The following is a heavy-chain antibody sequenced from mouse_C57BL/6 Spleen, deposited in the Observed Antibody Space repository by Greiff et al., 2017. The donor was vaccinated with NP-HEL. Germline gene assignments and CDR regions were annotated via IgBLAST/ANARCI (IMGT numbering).Heavy chain of an antibody. CDR3: TTSTTVVAEGWFAY. V-gene: IGHV14-4*01. CDR1: GFNIKDDY. Sequence: EVQLQQSGAELVRPGASVKLSCTASGFNIKDDYMHWVKQRPEQGLEWIGWIDPENGDTEYASKFQGKATITADTSSNTAYLQLSSLTSEDTAVYYCTTSTTVVAEGWFAYWGQGTLVTVSA. J-gene: IGHJ3*01. D-gene: IGHD1-1*01. CDR2: IDPENGDT.